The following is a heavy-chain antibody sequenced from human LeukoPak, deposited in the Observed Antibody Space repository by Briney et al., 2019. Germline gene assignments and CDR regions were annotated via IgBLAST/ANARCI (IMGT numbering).Heavy chain of an antibody. CDR1: GFTFSSYG. D-gene: IGHD2-2*01. J-gene: IGHJ4*02. V-gene: IGHV3-30*18. Sequence: PGGSLRLSCAASGFTFSSYGMHWVRQAPGKGLEWVAVISYDGSNKYYADSVKGRFTLSRDNSKNTLYLQMNSLRAEDTAVYYCAKNNGGRVPAALEYWGQGTLVTVSS. CDR3: AKNNGGRVPAALEY. CDR2: ISYDGSNK.